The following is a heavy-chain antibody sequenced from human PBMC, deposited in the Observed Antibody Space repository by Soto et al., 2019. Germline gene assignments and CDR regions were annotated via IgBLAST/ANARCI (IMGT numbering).Heavy chain of an antibody. D-gene: IGHD3-3*01. J-gene: IGHJ6*02. CDR3: ARQIRHYDSWSNKYYYYGLDV. CDR2: IYPGDSDT. Sequence: PGESLKISFKGSEYSFSTYWIAWVRQMPGKGLEWMGIIYPGDSDTRYSPSFQGQVTISADKSISTAHLQWSSLKASDTAIYYFARQIRHYDSWSNKYYYYGLDVWGQGTTVTVSS. CDR1: EYSFSTYW. V-gene: IGHV5-51*01.